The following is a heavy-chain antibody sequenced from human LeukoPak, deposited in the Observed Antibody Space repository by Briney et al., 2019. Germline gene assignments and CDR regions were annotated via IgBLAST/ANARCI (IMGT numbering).Heavy chain of an antibody. CDR2: INHSGST. Sequence: PSETLSLTCAVYGGPFSGYYWSWIPQPPGKGLEWIGEINHSGSTNHNPSLKSRVTISVDTSKNQFSLKLSSVTAADTAVYYCARHPAVYSSSWYPFDYWGQGTLVTVSS. CDR1: GGPFSGYY. CDR3: ARHPAVYSSSWYPFDY. D-gene: IGHD6-13*01. V-gene: IGHV4-34*01. J-gene: IGHJ4*02.